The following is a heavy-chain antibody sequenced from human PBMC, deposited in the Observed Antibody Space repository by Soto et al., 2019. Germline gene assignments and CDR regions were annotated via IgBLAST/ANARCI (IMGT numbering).Heavy chain of an antibody. CDR1: GYTFTNYA. J-gene: IGHJ4*02. CDR2: INAGNGNT. CDR3: ARGPGRQDGPGDY. Sequence: QVQLVQSGAEVKKPGASVKVSCKASGYTFTNYAMHWVRQAPGQRLEWMGGINAGNGNTKYSQKFQGRVTITRDTSESTAYMDLSSLRSEDTAVYYCARGPGRQDGPGDYWGQGTLVTVSS. V-gene: IGHV1-3*01.